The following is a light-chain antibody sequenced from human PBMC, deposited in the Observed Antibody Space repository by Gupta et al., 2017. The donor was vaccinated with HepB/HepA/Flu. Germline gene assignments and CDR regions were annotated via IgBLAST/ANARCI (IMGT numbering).Light chain of an antibody. Sequence: HSALTQPASVSGSPGQSITISCTGTSSDVGGYNYVSWYQQHPGKAPKLMIYDVSNRPSGVSNRFSGSKAGNTASLTIAGLQAEDEADYYCSSETSNSTLYVFGTGTKLTVL. CDR3: SSETSNSTLYV. CDR1: SSDVGGYNY. V-gene: IGLV2-14*03. J-gene: IGLJ1*01. CDR2: DVS.